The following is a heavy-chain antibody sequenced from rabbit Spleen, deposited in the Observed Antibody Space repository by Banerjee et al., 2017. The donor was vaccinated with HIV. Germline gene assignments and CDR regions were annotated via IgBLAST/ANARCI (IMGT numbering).Heavy chain of an antibody. J-gene: IGHJ4*01. D-gene: IGHD4-1*01. CDR3: VREVAAKFNL. CDR2: INTYTGKP. CDR1: GFSFSDRDV. V-gene: IGHV1S45*01. Sequence: EQLEESGGGLVKPEGSLTLTCKASGFSFSDRDVMCWVRQAPGKGLQWIACINTYTGKPVYANWVNGRFTVSSHNAQNTLFLQLNSLTAADTATYFCVREVAAKFNLWGPGTLVTVS.